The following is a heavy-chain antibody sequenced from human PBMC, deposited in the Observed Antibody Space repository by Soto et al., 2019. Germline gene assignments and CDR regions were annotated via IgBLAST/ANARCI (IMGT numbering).Heavy chain of an antibody. J-gene: IGHJ3*02. CDR3: ATYRKFFQI. Sequence: SETLSLTCTVSGGSISSCCWSWIRQPPGKGLEWIGYIYNSGSTYYNSSLKSRVTISVDRSKNHFFLNLTSVTAADTAVYYCATYRKFFQIWGQGTKVTVSS. CDR2: IYNSGST. CDR1: GGSISSCC. V-gene: IGHV4-59*04.